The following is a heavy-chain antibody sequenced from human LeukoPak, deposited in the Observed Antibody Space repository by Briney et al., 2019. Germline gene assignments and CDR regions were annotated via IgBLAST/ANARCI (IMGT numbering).Heavy chain of an antibody. CDR2: IDWDDDK. V-gene: IGHV2-70*11. Sequence: ESGPTLVNPTQTLTLTCTFSGFSLSTSGMCVSWIRQPPGKALEWLARIDWDDDKYYSTSLKTRLTISKDTSKNQVVLTMTNMDPVDTATYYCARLDTSGYYYYMDVWGKGTTVTVSS. CDR3: ARLDTSGYYYYMDV. J-gene: IGHJ6*03. CDR1: GFSLSTSGMC. D-gene: IGHD5-18*01.